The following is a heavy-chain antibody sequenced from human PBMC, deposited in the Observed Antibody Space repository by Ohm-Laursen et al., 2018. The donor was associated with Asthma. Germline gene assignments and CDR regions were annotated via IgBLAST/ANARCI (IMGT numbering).Heavy chain of an antibody. V-gene: IGHV1-8*01. CDR1: GYTFTSYD. J-gene: IGHJ2*01. Sequence: EASVKVSCKASGYTFTSYDINWVRQATGQGLEWMGWMNPNSGNTGYAQKFQGRVTMTRNTSISTAYMELSSLRSEDTAVYYCARFRSIPHWYFDLWGRGTLVTVSS. D-gene: IGHD2-21*01. CDR3: ARFRSIPHWYFDL. CDR2: MNPNSGNT.